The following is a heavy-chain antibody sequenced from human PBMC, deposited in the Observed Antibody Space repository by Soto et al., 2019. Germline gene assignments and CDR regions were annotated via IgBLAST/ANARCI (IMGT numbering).Heavy chain of an antibody. Sequence: SETLSLTCAVYGGSFSGYYWSWIRQPPGKGLEWIGEINHSGSTNYNPSLKSRVTISVDTSKNQFSLKLSSVTAADTAVYYCARALDSSSWSPFDYWGQGTLVTVS. CDR2: INHSGST. V-gene: IGHV4-34*01. CDR1: GGSFSGYY. J-gene: IGHJ4*02. D-gene: IGHD6-13*01. CDR3: ARALDSSSWSPFDY.